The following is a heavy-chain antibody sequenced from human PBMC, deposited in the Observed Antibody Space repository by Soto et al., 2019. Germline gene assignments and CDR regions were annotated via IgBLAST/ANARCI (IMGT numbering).Heavy chain of an antibody. CDR3: ARLRFDSYGSGSYYMDPHFDY. CDR2: IYYSGST. CDR1: GGSISSYY. D-gene: IGHD3-10*01. J-gene: IGHJ4*02. V-gene: IGHV4-59*08. Sequence: PSETLSLTCTVSGGSISSYYWSWIRQPPGKGLEWIGYIYYSGSTNYNPSLKSRVTISVDTSKNQFSLKLSSVTAADTAVYYCARLRFDSYGSGSYYMDPHFDYWGQGTLVTVSS.